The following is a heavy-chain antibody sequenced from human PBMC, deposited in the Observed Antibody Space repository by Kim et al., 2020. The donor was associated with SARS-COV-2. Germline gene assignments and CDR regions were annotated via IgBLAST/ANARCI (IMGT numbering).Heavy chain of an antibody. Sequence: ASVKVSCKASGYTFTSYAMHWVRQAPGQRLEWMGWINAGNGNTKYSQKFQGRVTITRDTSASTAYMELSSLRSEDTAVYYCARDLFLGPYYYGSGGGMDVWGQGTTVTVSS. V-gene: IGHV1-3*01. CDR3: ARDLFLGPYYYGSGGGMDV. D-gene: IGHD3-10*01. CDR2: INAGNGNT. J-gene: IGHJ6*02. CDR1: GYTFTSYA.